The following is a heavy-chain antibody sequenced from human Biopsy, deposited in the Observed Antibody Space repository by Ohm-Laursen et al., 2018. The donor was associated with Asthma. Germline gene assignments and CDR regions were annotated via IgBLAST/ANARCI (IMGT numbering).Heavy chain of an antibody. D-gene: IGHD6-19*01. CDR2: IMTVFGTT. CDR3: ARCQVGYSSGWSLLLKKIYYSGMDV. J-gene: IGHJ6*02. Sequence: GSSVKVSCKAPGGTFSNFAISWVRQAPGQGFEWLGGIMTVFGTTNYAQKFQGRVTITADESTSTAYMEVTSLRSEDTAIYYCARCQVGYSSGWSLLLKKIYYSGMDVWGQGTAVTVPS. CDR1: GGTFSNFA. V-gene: IGHV1-69*01.